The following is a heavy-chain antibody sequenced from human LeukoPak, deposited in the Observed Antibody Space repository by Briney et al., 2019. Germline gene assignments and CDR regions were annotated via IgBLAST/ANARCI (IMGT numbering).Heavy chain of an antibody. CDR2: IYHSGST. V-gene: IGHV4-39*07. CDR3: ARGGYSYGSFDY. CDR1: GGSISSSSYY. J-gene: IGHJ4*02. D-gene: IGHD5-18*01. Sequence: PSETLSLTCTVSGGSISSSSYYWGWIRQPPGKGLEWIGSIYHSGSTYYNPSLKSRVTISVDTSKNQFSLKLSSVTAADTAVYYCARGGYSYGSFDYWGQGTLVTVSS.